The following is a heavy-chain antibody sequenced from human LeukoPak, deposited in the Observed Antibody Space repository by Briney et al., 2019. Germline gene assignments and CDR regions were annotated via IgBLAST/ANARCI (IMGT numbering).Heavy chain of an antibody. CDR1: GFTFTNYA. CDR2: ISSSSSTI. D-gene: IGHD6-19*01. CDR3: ASVIAVAGHDAFDI. V-gene: IGHV3-48*04. J-gene: IGHJ3*02. Sequence: GGSLRLSCAASGFTFTNYAMSWVRQAPGKGLEWVSYISSSSSTIYYADSVKGRFTISRDNAKNSLYLQMNSLRAEDTAVYYCASVIAVAGHDAFDIWGQGTMVTVSS.